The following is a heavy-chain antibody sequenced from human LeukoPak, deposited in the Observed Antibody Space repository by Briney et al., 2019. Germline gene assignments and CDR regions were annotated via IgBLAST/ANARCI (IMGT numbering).Heavy chain of an antibody. CDR1: GYSFVLYG. CDR3: ARDIVGARGDAFDI. J-gene: IGHJ3*02. CDR2: ISTYNGNT. V-gene: IGHV1-18*01. D-gene: IGHD1-26*01. Sequence: ASVKVSCKASGYSFVLYGISWVRQAPGQGPEWMGWISTYNGNTKYAEKFQGRVTMTTDTPTSTAYMELRSLRSDDTAVYYCARDIVGARGDAFDIWGQGTMVTVSS.